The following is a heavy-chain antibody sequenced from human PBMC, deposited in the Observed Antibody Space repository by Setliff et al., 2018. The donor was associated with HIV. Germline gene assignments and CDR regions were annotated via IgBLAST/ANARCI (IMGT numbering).Heavy chain of an antibody. V-gene: IGHV4-34*01. CDR2: TSHSGKT. D-gene: IGHD2-15*01. Sequence: SETLSLTCAVYGGPLSSHYWSWIRQPPGQGLEWIGETSHSGKTNYNPSLKSRVTISVDTSKNQFSLKLTSVTAADTAVYYCARGAYCSGGSCYATLYYFDYWGQGTLVTVSS. CDR1: GGPLSSHY. J-gene: IGHJ4*02. CDR3: ARGAYCSGGSCYATLYYFDY.